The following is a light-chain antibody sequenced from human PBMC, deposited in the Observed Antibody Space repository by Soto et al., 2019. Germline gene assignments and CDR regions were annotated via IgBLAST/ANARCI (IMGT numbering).Light chain of an antibody. J-gene: IGKJ3*01. CDR3: QRYNDWPFS. CDR2: GTS. V-gene: IGKV3-15*01. Sequence: EIVMTQSPATLSVSPGERATLSCGASQSVSNNLAWYQQKPGQAPRLLIYGTSTRATGIPARFSGSGSGTEFPLAVSRGQPEAFRRSYCQRYNDWPFSFGPGTKVDIK. CDR1: QSVSNN.